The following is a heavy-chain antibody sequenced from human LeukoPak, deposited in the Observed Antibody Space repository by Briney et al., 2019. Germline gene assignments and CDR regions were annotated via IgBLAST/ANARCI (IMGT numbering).Heavy chain of an antibody. J-gene: IGHJ4*02. Sequence: GGSLRLSCAASGFTFSSYWMTWVRQAPGKGLEWVANIKEDGSEKYYVDSVKGRFTISKDNTENSLYLQMNSLRAEDTAVYYCGRNRAPSYWGQGTLVTVSS. D-gene: IGHD2/OR15-2a*01. V-gene: IGHV3-7*03. CDR3: GRNRAPSY. CDR1: GFTFSSYW. CDR2: IKEDGSEK.